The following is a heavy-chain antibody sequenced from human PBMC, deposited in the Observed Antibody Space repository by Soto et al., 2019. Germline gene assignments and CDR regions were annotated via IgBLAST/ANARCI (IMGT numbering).Heavy chain of an antibody. J-gene: IGHJ6*02. CDR3: ARDHSGIAVAGNYYYYYGMDV. V-gene: IGHV3-21*01. Sequence: GGSLRLSCTASGFPFSSYSMNWVRQAPGKGLEWVSSISGSSSYIYYADSVKGRFTISRDNAKNSLYLQMNSLRAEDTAVYYCARDHSGIAVAGNYYYYYGMDVWGQGTTVTVSS. CDR1: GFPFSSYS. D-gene: IGHD6-19*01. CDR2: ISGSSSYI.